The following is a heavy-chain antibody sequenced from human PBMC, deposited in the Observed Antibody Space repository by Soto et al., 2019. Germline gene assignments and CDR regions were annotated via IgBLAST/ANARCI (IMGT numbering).Heavy chain of an antibody. CDR2: IYHIGST. CDR1: GGTVISTNG. CDR3: ATLPPRIVVVVLPIPS. D-gene: IGHD2-15*01. V-gene: IGHV4-4*02. J-gene: IGHJ4*02. Sequence: SETLSLTCAFSGGTVISTNGWSWVRQSPGKGLEWIGDIYHIGSTNYNPSLRGRVTISVDKSNNQFSLTLKYVTAADTAVYYCATLPPRIVVVVLPIPSWGQGTLVTVSS.